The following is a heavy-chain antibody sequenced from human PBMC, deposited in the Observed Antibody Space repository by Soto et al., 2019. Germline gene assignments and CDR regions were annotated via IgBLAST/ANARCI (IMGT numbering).Heavy chain of an antibody. D-gene: IGHD3-22*01. Sequence: GGSLRLSCAASGFTFSNAWMSWVRQAPGKGLEWVGRIKSKTDGGTTDYAAPVKGRFTISRDDSKNTLYLQMNSLKTEDTAVYYCTTDEVYYYDSSGYYYYFDYWGQGTLVTVSS. CDR1: GFTFSNAW. CDR3: TTDEVYYYDSSGYYYYFDY. V-gene: IGHV3-15*01. CDR2: IKSKTDGGTT. J-gene: IGHJ4*02.